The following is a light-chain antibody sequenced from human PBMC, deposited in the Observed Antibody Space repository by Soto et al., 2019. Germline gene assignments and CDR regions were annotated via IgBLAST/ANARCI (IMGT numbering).Light chain of an antibody. Sequence: QSALTQPPSASGSPGQSVTISCTGTSIGVGRYDYVSWFQQHPGRAPELIIYDVSKRTSGVPDRFSGSKSGNTASLTVSGLQAEDEGDYYCISHAGSTAVFGGGTKLTVL. CDR2: DVS. V-gene: IGLV2-8*01. J-gene: IGLJ2*01. CDR1: SIGVGRYDY. CDR3: ISHAGSTAV.